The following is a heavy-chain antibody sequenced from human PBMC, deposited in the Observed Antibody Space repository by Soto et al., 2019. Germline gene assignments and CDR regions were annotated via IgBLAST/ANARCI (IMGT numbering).Heavy chain of an antibody. V-gene: IGHV4-30-2*01. CDR3: ARVRYSDHWHGLIDY. Sequence: ASETLSLTCTVSGGSISSGAYSWSWIRQPPGKGLEWIGYIYHSGSTYYIPSLRSRVTISMDRTKNQFSLHLNSVTAGDTAVYFCARVRYSDHWHGLIDYWGQETLVTVS. D-gene: IGHD4-4*01. CDR1: GGSISSGAYS. J-gene: IGHJ4*02. CDR2: IYHSGST.